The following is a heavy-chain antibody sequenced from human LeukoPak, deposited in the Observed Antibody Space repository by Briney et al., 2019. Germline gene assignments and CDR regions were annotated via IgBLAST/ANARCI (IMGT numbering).Heavy chain of an antibody. J-gene: IGHJ4*02. CDR3: ARDLTPSDGYFDY. CDR1: GFTFSSYS. CDR2: ISSSSSYI. D-gene: IGHD5-24*01. Sequence: GGSLRLSCAASGFTFSSYSMNWVRQAPGKGLEWVSFISSSSSYIYYADSVKGRFTISRDNAKNSLYLQMNSLRAEDTAVYYCARDLTPSDGYFDYWGQGTLVTVSS. V-gene: IGHV3-21*01.